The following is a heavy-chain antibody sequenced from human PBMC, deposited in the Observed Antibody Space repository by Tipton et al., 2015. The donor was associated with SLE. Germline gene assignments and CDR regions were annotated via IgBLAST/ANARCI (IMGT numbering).Heavy chain of an antibody. CDR2: MFDTGST. V-gene: IGHV4-59*01. D-gene: IGHD2-2*01. Sequence: TLSLTCTVSGDSISSYYLTWIRQPPGRRLEWIAYMFDTGSTKYNPSLQSRVTISLDTSKNQFSLNLRPVTAADTAVYYCARSVTPAAIGWFDPWGQGTLVTVSS. CDR1: GDSISSYY. J-gene: IGHJ5*02. CDR3: ARSVTPAAIGWFDP.